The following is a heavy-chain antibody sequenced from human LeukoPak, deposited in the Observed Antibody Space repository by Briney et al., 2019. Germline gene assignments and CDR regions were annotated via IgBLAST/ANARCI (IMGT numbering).Heavy chain of an antibody. J-gene: IGHJ4*02. CDR3: AKGCYDFWSGYCSLDY. V-gene: IGHV3-23*01. CDR2: ISGSGGST. D-gene: IGHD3-3*01. CDR1: GFTFSSYA. Sequence: GGSLRPSCAASGFTFSSYAMSWVRQAPGKGLEWVSAISGSGGSTYYADSVKGRFTISRDNSKNTLYLQMNSLRAEDTAVYYCAKGCYDFWSGYCSLDYWGQGTLVTVSS.